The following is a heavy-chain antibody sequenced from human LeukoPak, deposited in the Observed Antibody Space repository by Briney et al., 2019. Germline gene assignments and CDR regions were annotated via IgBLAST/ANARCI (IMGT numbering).Heavy chain of an antibody. CDR3: AKEYFDY. CDR1: GGSIRSTNYY. J-gene: IGHJ4*02. D-gene: IGHD2/OR15-2a*01. V-gene: IGHV4-39*07. CDR2: IYYGGTT. Sequence: SETLSLTCTVSGGSIRSTNYYWGWIRQSPGKGLEWIGSIYYGGTTYYNPTLKSRVTISADTSKSQFSLKLSSVNAADTAVYYCAKEYFDYWGQGTLVSVSS.